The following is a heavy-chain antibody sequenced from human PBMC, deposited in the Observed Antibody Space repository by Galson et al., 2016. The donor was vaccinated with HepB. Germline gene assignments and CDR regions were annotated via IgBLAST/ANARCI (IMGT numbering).Heavy chain of an antibody. D-gene: IGHD6-19*01. CDR3: ARALSGWDGFDY. CDR2: IYSGGST. J-gene: IGHJ4*02. CDR1: EFTASSNY. V-gene: IGHV3-53*01. Sequence: SLRLSCAAYEFTASSNYLNWIRQAPGKGQEWVSAIYSGGSTHYADSVKGRFTISRDNSKNTVYLEMKSLRAEDTAVYYCARALSGWDGFDYWGQGTLVIVSS.